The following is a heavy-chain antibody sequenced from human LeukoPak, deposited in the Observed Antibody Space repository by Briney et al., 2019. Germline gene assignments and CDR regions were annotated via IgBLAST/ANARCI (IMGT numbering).Heavy chain of an antibody. CDR1: GGTFSSYS. CDR3: ARVGCSGGSCYIIRH. D-gene: IGHD2-15*01. CDR2: IIPIFGTA. J-gene: IGHJ4*02. Sequence: SSVKVSCKGSGGTFSSYSISWVRQAPRQGLEWMGGIIPIFGTANDAQKFQGRVTITADESTSTAYMELSSLRSEDTAVYYCARVGCSGGSCYIIRHWGQGTLVTVSS. V-gene: IGHV1-69*13.